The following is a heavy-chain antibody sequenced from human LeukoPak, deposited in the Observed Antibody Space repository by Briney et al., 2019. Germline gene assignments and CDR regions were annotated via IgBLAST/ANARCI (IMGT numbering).Heavy chain of an antibody. J-gene: IGHJ6*02. Sequence: SETLSLTCSVSGGSISRSDYYWSWIRQPPGKGLEWIGYIYYSGITYYNPSLKSRVTISVDTSKNQFSLKLSSVTAADTAVYYCARGYYDFWSGYGMDVWGQGTTVTVSS. V-gene: IGHV4-30-4*01. CDR1: GGSISRSDYY. CDR3: ARGYYDFWSGYGMDV. D-gene: IGHD3-3*01. CDR2: IYYSGIT.